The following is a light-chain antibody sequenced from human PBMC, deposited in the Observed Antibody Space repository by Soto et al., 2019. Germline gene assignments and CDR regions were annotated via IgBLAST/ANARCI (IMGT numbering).Light chain of an antibody. CDR3: QQYNNWTWT. J-gene: IGKJ1*01. Sequence: AIRMAQSPSSLSASTGERVTIACRASQRISSYLAWYQQQPAKAPKLLIYAASTLQSGVPSRFSGSGFGTEFTLPISSLQSEDFAVYYCQQYNNWTWTFGQGTKVDI. CDR1: QRISSY. CDR2: AAS. V-gene: IGKV1-8*01.